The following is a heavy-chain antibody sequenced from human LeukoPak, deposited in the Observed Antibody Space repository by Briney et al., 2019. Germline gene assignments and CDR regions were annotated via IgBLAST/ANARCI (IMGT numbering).Heavy chain of an antibody. CDR2: INHSGST. CDR3: ARHFGIVGPTGY. CDR1: GGSLSGYY. V-gene: IGHV4-34*01. Sequence: SETLSLTCAVYGGSLSGYYWSWIRQPPGKGLEWIGEINHSGSTNYNPSLKSRVTISVDTSKNQFSLKLSSVTAADTAVYYCARHFGIVGPTGYWGQGTLVTVSS. J-gene: IGHJ4*02. D-gene: IGHD1-26*01.